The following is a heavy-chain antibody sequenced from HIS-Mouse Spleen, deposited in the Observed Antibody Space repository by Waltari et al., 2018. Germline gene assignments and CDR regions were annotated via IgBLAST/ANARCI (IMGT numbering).Heavy chain of an antibody. CDR2: IYYSGST. Sequence: QLQLQESGPGLVKPSETLSLTCTVSGGSISSSSYYWGWIRQPPGKGLGWFGSIYYSGSTYYNPSLKSRVTISVDTSKNQFSLKLSSVTAADTAVYYCAREIPYSSSWYDWYFDLCGRGTLVTVSS. V-gene: IGHV4-39*07. CDR1: GGSISSSSYY. D-gene: IGHD6-13*01. J-gene: IGHJ2*01. CDR3: AREIPYSSSWYDWYFDL.